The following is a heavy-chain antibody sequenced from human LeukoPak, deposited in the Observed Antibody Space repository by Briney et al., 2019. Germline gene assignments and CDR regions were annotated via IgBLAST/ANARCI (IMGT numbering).Heavy chain of an antibody. Sequence: VASVKVSCKVSGYTLTELSMHWVRQAPGKGLEWMGGFDPEDGETIYAQKFQGRVTMTEDTSTDTAYMELSSLRFEDTAVYYCATDSQQWLAGYYFDYWGQGTLVTVSS. CDR1: GYTLTELS. V-gene: IGHV1-24*01. CDR2: FDPEDGET. J-gene: IGHJ4*02. D-gene: IGHD6-19*01. CDR3: ATDSQQWLAGYYFDY.